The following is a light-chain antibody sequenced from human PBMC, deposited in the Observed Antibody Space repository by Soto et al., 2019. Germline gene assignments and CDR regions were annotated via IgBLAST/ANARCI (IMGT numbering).Light chain of an antibody. CDR2: DVS. CDR1: SSDVGGYNY. V-gene: IGLV2-14*01. CDR3: SSXXXXXTV. Sequence: QSVLTQPASVSGSPGQSITISCTGTSSDVGGYNYVSWYQQHPGKAPKLMIYDVSNRPSGVSNRFSGSKSGNTASLTISGLQAEDEADYYCSSXXXXXTVFGXGT. J-gene: IGLJ2*01.